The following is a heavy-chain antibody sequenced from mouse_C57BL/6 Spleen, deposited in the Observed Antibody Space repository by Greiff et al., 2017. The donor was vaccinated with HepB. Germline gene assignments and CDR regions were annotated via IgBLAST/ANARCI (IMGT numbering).Heavy chain of an antibody. CDR1: GYTFTSYW. D-gene: IGHD1-1*01. CDR2: IHPNSGST. J-gene: IGHJ4*01. CDR3: ARETTVVAPNYAMDY. V-gene: IGHV1-64*01. Sequence: QVQLQQPGAELVKPGASVKLSCKASGYTFTSYWMHWVKQRPGQGLEWIGMIHPNSGSTNYNEKFKSKATLTVDKSSSTAYMQLSSLTSEDSAVYYCARETTVVAPNYAMDYWGQGTSVTVSS.